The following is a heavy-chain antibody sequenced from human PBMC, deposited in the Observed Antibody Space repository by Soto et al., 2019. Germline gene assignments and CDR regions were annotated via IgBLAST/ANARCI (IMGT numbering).Heavy chain of an antibody. Sequence: ASVKVSCKASGFTFTSSAVQWVRQARGQRLEWIGWIVVGSGNTNYAQKFQERVTITRDMSTSTAYMELSSLRSEDTAVYYCAAGDLLAVDGTYYYYGMDVWGQGATVTVYS. CDR1: GFTFTSSA. V-gene: IGHV1-58*01. J-gene: IGHJ6*02. CDR2: IVVGSGNT. CDR3: AAGDLLAVDGTYYYYGMDV. D-gene: IGHD6-19*01.